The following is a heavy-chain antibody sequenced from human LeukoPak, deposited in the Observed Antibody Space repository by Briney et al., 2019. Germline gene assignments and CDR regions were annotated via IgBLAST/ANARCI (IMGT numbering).Heavy chain of an antibody. CDR1: GDSISSYY. Sequence: SETLSLTCTVSGDSISSYYWSWVRQPAGKGLEWIGRIYTSGSTNYNPSLKSRVTMSVDTSKNQFSLKLSSVTAADTAVYYCARESAYYYDSSGYYNFDYWGQGTLVTVSS. V-gene: IGHV4-4*07. CDR2: IYTSGST. J-gene: IGHJ4*02. D-gene: IGHD3-22*01. CDR3: ARESAYYYDSSGYYNFDY.